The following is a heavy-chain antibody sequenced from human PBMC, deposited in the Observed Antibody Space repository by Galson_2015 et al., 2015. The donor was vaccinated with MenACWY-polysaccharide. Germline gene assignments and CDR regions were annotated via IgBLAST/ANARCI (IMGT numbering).Heavy chain of an antibody. CDR2: ISSSSSYI. J-gene: IGHJ4*02. CDR3: ASGDKYYYGSGGL. V-gene: IGHV3-21*01. Sequence: SLRLSCAASGFTFSSYSMNWVRQAPGKGLEWVSSISSSSSYIYYADSVKGRFTISRDNAKNSLYLQMNSLRAEDTAVYYCASGDKYYYGSGGLGGQGTLVTVSS. CDR1: GFTFSSYS. D-gene: IGHD3-10*01.